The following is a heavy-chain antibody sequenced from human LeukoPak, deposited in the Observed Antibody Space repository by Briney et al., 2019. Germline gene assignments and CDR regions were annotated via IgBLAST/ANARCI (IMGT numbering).Heavy chain of an antibody. CDR2: ISSGGRPI. J-gene: IGHJ4*02. CDR3: ARDGPTVTPSIPFDF. CDR1: GFTFSSYA. V-gene: IGHV3-48*01. Sequence: GGSLRLSCAAFGFTFSSYAMGWVRQAPGKGLEWVSYISSGGRPIYYADSVKGRFTISRDNAKNSLYLQMSSLRVEDTAIYYCARDGPTVTPSIPFDFWGQGTLVTVSS. D-gene: IGHD4-17*01.